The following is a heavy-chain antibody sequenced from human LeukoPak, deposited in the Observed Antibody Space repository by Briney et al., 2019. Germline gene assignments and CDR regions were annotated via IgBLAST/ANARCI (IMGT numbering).Heavy chain of an antibody. V-gene: IGHV1-69*13. Sequence: SVKVSCKASGGTFSSYAISWVRQAPGQGLERTGGIIPIFGTANYAQKFQGRVTITADESTSTAYMELSSLRSEDTAVYYCARSTNSRPYYYGSGNYFDYWGQGTLVTVSS. CDR3: ARSTNSRPYYYGSGNYFDY. CDR1: GGTFSSYA. J-gene: IGHJ4*02. D-gene: IGHD3-10*01. CDR2: IIPIFGTA.